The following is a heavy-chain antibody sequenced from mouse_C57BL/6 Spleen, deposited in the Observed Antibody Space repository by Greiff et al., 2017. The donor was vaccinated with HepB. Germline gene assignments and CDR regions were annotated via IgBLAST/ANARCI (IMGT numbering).Heavy chain of an antibody. Sequence: QVQLKQPGAELVKPGASVKMSCKASGYTFTSYWITWVKQRPGQGLEWIGDIYPGSGSTNYNEKFKSKATLTVDTSSSTAYMQLSSLTSEDSAVYYCAREGSTYAMDYWCQGTSVTVSS. CDR1: GYTFTSYW. V-gene: IGHV1-55*01. CDR2: IYPGSGST. D-gene: IGHD1-1*02. J-gene: IGHJ4*01. CDR3: AREGSTYAMDY.